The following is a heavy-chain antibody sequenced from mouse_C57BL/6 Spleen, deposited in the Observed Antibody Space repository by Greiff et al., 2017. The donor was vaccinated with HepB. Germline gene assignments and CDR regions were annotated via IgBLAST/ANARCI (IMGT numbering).Heavy chain of an antibody. CDR2: IDPSDSYT. D-gene: IGHD2-4*01. Sequence: QVQLQQSGAELVRPGTSVKLSCKASGYTFTSYWMHWVKQRPGQGLEWIGVIDPSDSYTNYNQKFKGKATLTVDTSSSTAYMQLSSLTSEDSAVYYCARQRDYDWFAYWGQGTLVTVSA. CDR3: ARQRDYDWFAY. V-gene: IGHV1-59*01. CDR1: GYTFTSYW. J-gene: IGHJ3*01.